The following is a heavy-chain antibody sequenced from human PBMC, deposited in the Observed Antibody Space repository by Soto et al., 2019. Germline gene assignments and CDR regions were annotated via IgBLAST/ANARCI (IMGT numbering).Heavy chain of an antibody. Sequence: PSEALSPTFRCFGWAFSGYYWSRIRQPPGKGLDWIGEINHSGSTNYNPSLKSRVTISVDTSKNQFSLKLGSVTAADTAVYYCASLEYSSSRQYYYYYGMDVWGQGTTVTVSS. J-gene: IGHJ6*02. CDR3: ASLEYSSSRQYYYYYGMDV. CDR1: GWAFSGYY. D-gene: IGHD6-6*01. CDR2: INHSGST. V-gene: IGHV4-34*01.